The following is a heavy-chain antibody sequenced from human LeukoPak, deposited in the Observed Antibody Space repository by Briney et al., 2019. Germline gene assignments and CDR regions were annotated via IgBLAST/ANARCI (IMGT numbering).Heavy chain of an antibody. CDR1: GYTFTSYA. CDR3: ARVSHLNRGYYDSSGSPMGPGTGDY. CDR2: INTNTGNP. Sequence: GASVKVSCKASGYTFTSYAMNWVRQAPGQGLEWMGWINTNTGNPTYAQGFTGRFVFSLDTSVSTAYLQISSLKAEDTAVYYCARVSHLNRGYYDSSGSPMGPGTGDYWGQGTLVTVSS. D-gene: IGHD3-22*01. V-gene: IGHV7-4-1*02. J-gene: IGHJ4*02.